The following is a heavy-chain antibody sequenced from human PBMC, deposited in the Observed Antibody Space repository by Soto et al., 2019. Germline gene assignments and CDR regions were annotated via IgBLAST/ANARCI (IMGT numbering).Heavy chain of an antibody. CDR3: VRGGGGGRFDP. CDR2: ISPGSRYP. Sequence: GGSLRLSCAGSGFTFGDSYMSWIRQAPGKGLEWLSYISPGSRYPAYADSVKGRFTISRDNAKRSLYLQMMSLTAEDTAIYYCVRGGGGGRFDPWGQGTTDTVSS. J-gene: IGHJ5*02. V-gene: IGHV3-11*06. CDR1: GFTFGDSY. D-gene: IGHD2-15*01.